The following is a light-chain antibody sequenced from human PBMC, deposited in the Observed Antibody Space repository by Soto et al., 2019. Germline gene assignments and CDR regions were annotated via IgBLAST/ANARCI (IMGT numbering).Light chain of an antibody. V-gene: IGLV1-40*01. CDR1: SSNIGAGYD. CDR2: ANS. Sequence: QSVLTQPPSVSGAPGQRVTISCTGSSSNIGAGYDVHWYQQVPGTAPKLLIYANSNRPSGVPDRFSGSKSGTSASLGITGLQAEDEADYYCQSYDSSLSGHVFETGTKLTVL. CDR3: QSYDSSLSGHV. J-gene: IGLJ1*01.